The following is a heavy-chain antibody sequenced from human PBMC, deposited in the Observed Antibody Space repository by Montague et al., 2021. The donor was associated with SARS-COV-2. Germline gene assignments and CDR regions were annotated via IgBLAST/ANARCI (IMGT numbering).Heavy chain of an antibody. V-gene: IGHV4-39*07. CDR2: IYYSGST. Sequence: SETLSLTCTVSGGSISSSSSYWGWIRQPPGMGLEWIGSIYYSGSTYYNLSLKSRITISVDTSKNQFSLRLTSVTAADTAVYYCARDIRIPMVIVIQGYGMDVWGQGTTVTVSS. CDR3: ARDIRIPMVIVIQGYGMDV. CDR1: GGSISSSSSY. D-gene: IGHD3-22*01. J-gene: IGHJ6*02.